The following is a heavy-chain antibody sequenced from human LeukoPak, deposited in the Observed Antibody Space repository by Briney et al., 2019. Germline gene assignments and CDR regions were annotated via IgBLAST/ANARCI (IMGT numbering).Heavy chain of an antibody. CDR1: GYSFTSYW. Sequence: GESLKISCKGSGYSFTSYWIGWVRQMPGKCLEWMGIIYPGDSDTRYSPSFQGQVTISADKSISTAYLQWSSLKASDTAMYYCAVRRSLYCSGGSSYDAIDIWGQGTMVTVSS. J-gene: IGHJ3*02. D-gene: IGHD2-15*01. CDR2: IYPGDSDT. CDR3: AVRRSLYCSGGSSYDAIDI. V-gene: IGHV5-51*01.